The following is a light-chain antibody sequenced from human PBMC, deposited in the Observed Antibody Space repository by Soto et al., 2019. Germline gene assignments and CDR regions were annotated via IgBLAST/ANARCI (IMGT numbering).Light chain of an antibody. CDR1: QSVSSNY. CDR2: AAS. V-gene: IGKV3D-20*02. Sequence: EIVLTHSPGTLSLSPGARATLSCRASQSVSSNYLAWYQQKPGQAPRLLIYAASSRATGIPDRFSGSGSGTDFTLTISRLDPEDFAVYYCQLRSNWPTWTFGQGTKVDIK. J-gene: IGKJ1*01. CDR3: QLRSNWPTWT.